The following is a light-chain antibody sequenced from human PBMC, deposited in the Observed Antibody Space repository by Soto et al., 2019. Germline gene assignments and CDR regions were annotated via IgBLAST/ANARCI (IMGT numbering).Light chain of an antibody. Sequence: IQLTQSPSSLSASVGDRVTITCRASPAIASFLAWYQQKPVTAPKLLIYDAATLQSGVPSRFSGSRSGTEYTLTIGSLQPEDFATYYCQQLNGSPWTFGQGTKVDIK. CDR2: DAA. J-gene: IGKJ1*01. CDR1: PAIASF. V-gene: IGKV1-9*01. CDR3: QQLNGSPWT.